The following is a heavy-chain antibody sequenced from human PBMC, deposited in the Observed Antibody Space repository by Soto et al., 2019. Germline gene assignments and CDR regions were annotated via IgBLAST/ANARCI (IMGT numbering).Heavy chain of an antibody. CDR2: IDPSDSYT. CDR1: GYSFTSYW. Sequence: GESLKISCKGSGYSFTSYWISWVRQMPGKGLEWMGRIDPSDSYTNYSPSFQGHVTISADKSISTAYLQWSSLKASDTAMYYCARQYCSSTSCPNWFDPWGQGTLVTVSS. V-gene: IGHV5-10-1*01. D-gene: IGHD2-2*01. CDR3: ARQYCSSTSCPNWFDP. J-gene: IGHJ5*02.